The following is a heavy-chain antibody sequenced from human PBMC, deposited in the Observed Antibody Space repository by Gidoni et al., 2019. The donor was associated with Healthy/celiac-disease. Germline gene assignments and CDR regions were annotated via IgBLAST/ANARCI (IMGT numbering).Heavy chain of an antibody. CDR1: GFSFSSYA. Sequence: EVQLLESGGGLVQPGGSLRLSCAASGFSFSSYAMSWVRQAPGKWLELVSAISGSGGSTYYADSVKDRFTISRDNSKNTLYLQMHSLRAEDTAVYYCAFHRDSSGWYYFDYWGQGTLVTVSS. J-gene: IGHJ4*02. D-gene: IGHD6-19*01. V-gene: IGHV3-23*01. CDR3: AFHRDSSGWYYFDY. CDR2: ISGSGGST.